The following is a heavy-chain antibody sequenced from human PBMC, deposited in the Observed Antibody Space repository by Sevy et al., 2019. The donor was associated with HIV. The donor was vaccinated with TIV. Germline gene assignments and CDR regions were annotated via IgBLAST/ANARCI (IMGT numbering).Heavy chain of an antibody. Sequence: SETLSLTCTVSGGSMEKYYWSWIRQPPGKGPESIGYVYYTGSTNYNPSSSSRVTISVDTSKNQFCLKLRSVTAADTAVYYCARRGDDFNSANWYYYMDVWGNGTTVTVSS. V-gene: IGHV4-59*08. CDR1: GGSMEKYY. CDR3: ARRGDDFNSANWYYYMDV. J-gene: IGHJ6*03. CDR2: VYYTGST. D-gene: IGHD2-21*02.